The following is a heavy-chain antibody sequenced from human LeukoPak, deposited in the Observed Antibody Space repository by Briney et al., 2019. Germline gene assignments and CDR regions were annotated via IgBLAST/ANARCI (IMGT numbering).Heavy chain of an antibody. CDR1: GFTFSSYA. CDR2: ISGSGGST. CDR3: AKEYAIFGVVMNAFDI. J-gene: IGHJ3*02. V-gene: IGHV3-23*01. Sequence: GGSLRLSCAASGFTFSSYAMSWVRQAPGKWLEWVSAISGSGGSTYYADSVKGRFTISRDNSKNTLYLQMNSLRAEDTAVYYCAKEYAIFGVVMNAFDIWVQGTMVTVSS. D-gene: IGHD3-3*01.